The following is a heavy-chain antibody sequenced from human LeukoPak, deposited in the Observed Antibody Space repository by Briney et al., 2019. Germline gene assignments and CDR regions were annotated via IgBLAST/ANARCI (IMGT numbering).Heavy chain of an antibody. J-gene: IGHJ4*02. CDR1: GYTFSSYD. CDR2: MNHNSGNT. D-gene: IGHD6-13*01. Sequence: EASLKVSCKASGYTFSSYDINWVRQATGQGLEWMGWMNHNSGNTDYVQKFHGRVTMTRNTSINTAYMQRSSLRYEDTAVYYCARVWVGYSSSWYYWGQGTLVTVSS. V-gene: IGHV1-8*01. CDR3: ARVWVGYSSSWYY.